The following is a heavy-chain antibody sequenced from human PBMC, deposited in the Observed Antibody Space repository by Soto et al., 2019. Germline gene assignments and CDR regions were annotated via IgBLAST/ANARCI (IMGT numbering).Heavy chain of an antibody. CDR2: FDPEDGET. V-gene: IGHV1-24*01. D-gene: IGHD3-3*01. CDR1: GYTLTELS. CDR3: TTGQRPIRFLEWLSRYYFDY. Sequence: GASVKVSCTVSGYTLTELSMHWVRQAPGKGLEWMGGFDPEDGETIYAQKFQGRVTMTEDTSTDTAYMELSSLTSEDTAVYYCTTGQRPIRFLEWLSRYYFDYWGQGTLVTVSS. J-gene: IGHJ4*02.